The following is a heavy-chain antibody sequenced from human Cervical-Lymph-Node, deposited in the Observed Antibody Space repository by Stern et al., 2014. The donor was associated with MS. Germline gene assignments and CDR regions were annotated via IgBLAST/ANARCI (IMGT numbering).Heavy chain of an antibody. CDR1: GGSISSGGNN. Sequence: QVQLVESGPGLVKPSQTLSLTCTVSGGSISSGGNNWSGSAHTPGKGLDWIGYIYYSGSTYYNPSLKSRVTISVDTSKNQFSLKLSSVTAADTAVYYCARVEPNDGMDVWGQGTTVTVSS. CDR2: IYYSGST. J-gene: IGHJ6*02. D-gene: IGHD5-24*01. CDR3: ARVEPNDGMDV. V-gene: IGHV4-31*03.